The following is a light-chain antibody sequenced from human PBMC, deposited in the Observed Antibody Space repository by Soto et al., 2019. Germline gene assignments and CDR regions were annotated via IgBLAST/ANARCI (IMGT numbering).Light chain of an antibody. J-gene: IGKJ1*01. V-gene: IGKV1-5*01. CDR1: QSISRW. Sequence: DIQMTQSPSTLSASIGDRVTITCRASQSISRWLAWYQQKPGKAPKVLIWDASSLQRGVPSRFSGSGSGTEFTLTISSRQPDDFATYYCQQYNDYSTWTFGQGTKVDIK. CDR2: DAS. CDR3: QQYNDYSTWT.